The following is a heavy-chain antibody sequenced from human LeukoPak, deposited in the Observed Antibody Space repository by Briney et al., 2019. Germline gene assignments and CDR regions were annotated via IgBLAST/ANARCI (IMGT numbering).Heavy chain of an antibody. CDR3: ARHFAVAALDY. J-gene: IGHJ4*02. D-gene: IGHD6-19*01. CDR2: IYYSGST. CDR1: GGSISSSSYY. Sequence: PSETLSLTCTVSGGSISSSSYYWGWIRQPPGKGLEWIGSIYYSGSTYYNPSLKSRVTISVDTSKNQFSLKLSSVTAADTAVYYCARHFAVAALDYWGQGTLVTVSS. V-gene: IGHV4-39*01.